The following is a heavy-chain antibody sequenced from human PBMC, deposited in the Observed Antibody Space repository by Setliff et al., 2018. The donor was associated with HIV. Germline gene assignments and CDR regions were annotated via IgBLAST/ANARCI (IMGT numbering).Heavy chain of an antibody. CDR3: ARDRVVGATLAPLDL. CDR1: GFNVNNKY. CDR2: IYSDDYT. J-gene: IGHJ3*01. D-gene: IGHD1-26*01. V-gene: IGHV3-66*01. Sequence: PGGSLRLSCAASGFNVNNKYMSWVRQAPGKGLEWVSIIYSDDYTKYSDSVKGRFTISRDNAKNSLDLQMNSLRAEDTAVCYCARDRVVGATLAPLDLWGQGTMVTVSS.